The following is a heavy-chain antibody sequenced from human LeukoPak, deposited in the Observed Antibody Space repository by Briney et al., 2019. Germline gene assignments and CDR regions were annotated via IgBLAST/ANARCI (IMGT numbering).Heavy chain of an antibody. J-gene: IGHJ6*02. V-gene: IGHV4-59*01. CDR2: IYCSGST. CDR1: GGSISSYY. CDR3: ARDSDYYYGMDV. Sequence: SETLSLTCTVSGGSISSYYWSWIRQPPGKGLEWIGYIYCSGSTNYNPSLKSRVTISVDTSKNQFSLKLSSVTAADTAVYYCARDSDYYYGMDVWGQGTTVTVSS. D-gene: IGHD3-10*01.